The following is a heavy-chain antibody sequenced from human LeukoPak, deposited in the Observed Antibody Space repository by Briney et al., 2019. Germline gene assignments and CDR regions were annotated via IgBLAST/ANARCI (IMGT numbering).Heavy chain of an antibody. V-gene: IGHV4-4*07. CDR1: GGAISSYY. CDR2: LYTSGST. CDR3: VRSLGHYYDTSGHHAFDI. J-gene: IGHJ3*02. D-gene: IGHD3-22*01. Sequence: SETLSLTCTVSGGAISSYYWSWIRQPAGKGLEWIGRLYTSGSTNSNPSLKSRDTMSLYTSKNQFALKLSSVTAAGTAAYYSVRSLGHYYDTSGHHAFDIWGQGTMVTVSS.